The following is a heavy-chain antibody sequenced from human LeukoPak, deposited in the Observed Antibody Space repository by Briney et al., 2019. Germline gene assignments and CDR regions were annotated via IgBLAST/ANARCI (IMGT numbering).Heavy chain of an antibody. J-gene: IGHJ4*02. V-gene: IGHV3-48*02. CDR2: ISGGGTTI. D-gene: IGHD6-13*01. Sequence: PGGSLRLSCAASGFTFSSYSMNWVRQAPGKGLEWVSYISGGGTTIYYADSVKGRFTISRDNAKNSLYLQMSSLRDEDTAVYYCVRIRAGYSFDYWGQGTLVTVSS. CDR3: VRIRAGYSFDY. CDR1: GFTFSSYS.